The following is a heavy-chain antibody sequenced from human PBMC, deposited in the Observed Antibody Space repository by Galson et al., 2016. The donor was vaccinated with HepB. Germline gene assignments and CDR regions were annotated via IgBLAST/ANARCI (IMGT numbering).Heavy chain of an antibody. J-gene: IGHJ5*02. CDR3: SHRRNEILTGYYSPGWFDP. Sequence: PALVKPTQTLTLTCTFSGSSLSTSGVGVGWIRQSPGKALEWLALIYWNDDKRYSPSLKSRLTITKDTSKNLVVLTMTNMDPVDTATYFCSHRRNEILTGYYSPGWFDPWGPGTLVTVSS. D-gene: IGHD3-9*01. CDR1: GSSLSTSGVG. V-gene: IGHV2-5*01. CDR2: IYWNDDK.